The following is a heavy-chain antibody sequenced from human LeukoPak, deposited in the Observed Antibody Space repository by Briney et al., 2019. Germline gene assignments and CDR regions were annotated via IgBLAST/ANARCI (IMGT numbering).Heavy chain of an antibody. V-gene: IGHV4-31*03. CDR3: ARDLYDYGDFGY. CDR1: GGSISSGGYY. CDR2: IYYSGST. J-gene: IGHJ4*02. D-gene: IGHD3-16*01. Sequence: SETLSLTCTVSGGSISSGGYYWSWIRQHPGKGLEWIGYIYYSGSTYYNPSLKSRVTISVDTSKNQFSLKLSSETAADTAVYYCARDLYDYGDFGYWGQGTLVTVSS.